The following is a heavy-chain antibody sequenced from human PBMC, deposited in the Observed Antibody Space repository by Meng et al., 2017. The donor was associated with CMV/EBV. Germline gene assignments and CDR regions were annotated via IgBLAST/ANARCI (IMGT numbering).Heavy chain of an antibody. CDR2: IYYSGST. Sequence: SETLSLTCTVSGGSISSYYWSWIRQPPGKGLEWIGYIYYSGSTNYNPSLKSRVTISVDTSKNQFSLKLSSVTAADTAVYYCARDRKRVLELDYWGQGTLVTVSS. CDR3: ARDRKRVLELDY. V-gene: IGHV4-59*01. D-gene: IGHD3-3*01. CDR1: GGSISSYY. J-gene: IGHJ4*02.